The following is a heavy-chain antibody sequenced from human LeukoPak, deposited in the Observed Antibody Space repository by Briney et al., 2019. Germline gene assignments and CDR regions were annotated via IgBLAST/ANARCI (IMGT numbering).Heavy chain of an antibody. CDR3: ARVRIAVAGKYYFDY. CDR2: LVPGLGTE. D-gene: IGHD6-19*01. CDR1: GGTFNIYA. J-gene: IGHJ4*02. Sequence: ASVKVSCKASGGTFNIYAINWVRQAPGQGLEWLGSLVPGLGTENYAQKFQGRVSITADGDTSTAYMELSSLRSGDTAVYYCARVRIAVAGKYYFDYWGQGTLVTVSS. V-gene: IGHV1-69*11.